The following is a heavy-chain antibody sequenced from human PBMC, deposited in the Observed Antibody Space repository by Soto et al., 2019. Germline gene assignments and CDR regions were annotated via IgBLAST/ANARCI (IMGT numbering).Heavy chain of an antibody. CDR3: ARDPCYHNWFDP. J-gene: IGHJ5*02. V-gene: IGHV1-8*01. CDR1: GYTFTSYD. D-gene: IGHD2-15*01. CDR2: MNPNSGNT. Sequence: GASVKVSCKASGYTFTSYDINWVRQATGQGLEWMGWMNPNSGNTGYAQKFQGRVTMTRNTSISTAYMELSSLRSEDTAVYYCARDPCYHNWFDPWGQGTLVTVS.